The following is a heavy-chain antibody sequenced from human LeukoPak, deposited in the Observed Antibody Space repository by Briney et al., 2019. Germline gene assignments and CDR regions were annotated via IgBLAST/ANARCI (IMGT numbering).Heavy chain of an antibody. D-gene: IGHD3-22*01. V-gene: IGHV3-7*01. CDR3: ARDPLEVHYYDSSGPGAFDI. CDR2: IKQDGSEK. CDR1: GFTFSSYW. J-gene: IGHJ3*02. Sequence: GGCLRLSCAASGFTFSSYWMSWVRQAPGKGLEWVANIKQDGSEKYYVDSVKGRFTISRDNAKNSLYLQMNSLRAEDTAVYYCARDPLEVHYYDSSGPGAFDIWGQGTMVTVSS.